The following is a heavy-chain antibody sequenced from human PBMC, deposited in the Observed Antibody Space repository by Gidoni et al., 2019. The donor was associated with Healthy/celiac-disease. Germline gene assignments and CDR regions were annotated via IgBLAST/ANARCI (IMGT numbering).Heavy chain of an antibody. CDR2: IGSNGSTI. J-gene: IGHJ4*02. Sequence: QGQLVEPGGGLVKPGGSLRLSCAASGFTSSDYYMSWIRQAPGKGLEWVSYIGSNGSTIYYADSVKGRFTISRDNAKNSLYLQMNSLGAEDTAVYYCARALGITIFGVVSGGYFDYWGQGTLVTVSS. CDR1: GFTSSDYY. CDR3: ARALGITIFGVVSGGYFDY. D-gene: IGHD3-3*01. V-gene: IGHV3-11*01.